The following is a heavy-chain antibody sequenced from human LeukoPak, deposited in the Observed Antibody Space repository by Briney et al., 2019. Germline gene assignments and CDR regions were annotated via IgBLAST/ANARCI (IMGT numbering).Heavy chain of an antibody. J-gene: IGHJ5*02. CDR2: IYGSDDKT. V-gene: IGHV3-23*01. CDR1: GFTFSNYA. D-gene: IGHD2-15*01. Sequence: PGGSLRLSCAASGFTFSNYAMSWVRQAPGKGLELVSGIYGSDDKTVYGDAVKGRFTISRDNSKNTLYLQMNNLRADDTAVYYCAKTQGYYDAWGQGALVTVSS. CDR3: AKTQGYYDA.